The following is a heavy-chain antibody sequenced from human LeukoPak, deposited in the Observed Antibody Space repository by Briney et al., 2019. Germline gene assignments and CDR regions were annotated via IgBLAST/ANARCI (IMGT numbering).Heavy chain of an antibody. CDR3: VRVWDYSPRGRLDF. D-gene: IGHD4-11*01. CDR2: ISPHNGGT. CDR1: GYAFRNYA. J-gene: IGHJ4*02. V-gene: IGHV1-18*01. Sequence: ASVKVSCKGFGYAFRNYAVVWVRQTPRQGLEWMGWISPHNGGTQYSQNLQGRNTMTIDAPTSTAYMELRSLTSDDTAVYYCVRVWDYSPRGRLDFWGQGTLVSVSS.